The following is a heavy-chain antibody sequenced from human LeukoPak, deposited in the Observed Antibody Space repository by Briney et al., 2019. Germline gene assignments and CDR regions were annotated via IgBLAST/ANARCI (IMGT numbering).Heavy chain of an antibody. D-gene: IGHD4-11*01. J-gene: IGHJ4*02. CDR3: ARQTTVTTFDY. Sequence: GRSLRLSCAASGFTFSSYAMHWVRQAPGKGLEWVSVIYSGGSTYYADSVKGRFTISRDNSKNTLYLQMNSLRAEDTAVYYCARQTTVTTFDYWGQGTLVTVSS. CDR2: IYSGGST. CDR1: GFTFSSYA. V-gene: IGHV3-66*04.